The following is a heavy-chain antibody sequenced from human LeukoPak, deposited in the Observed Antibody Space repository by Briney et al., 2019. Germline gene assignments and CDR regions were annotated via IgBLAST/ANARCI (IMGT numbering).Heavy chain of an antibody. CDR1: GFTVSSNY. V-gene: IGHV3-53*01. Sequence: GGSLRLSCAASGFTVSSNYMSWVRQAPGKGLEWVSVIYSGGSTYYADSVKGRFTISRDNSKNTLYLQMNSLRAEDTAVYYCARGGCGGDCYSYYYYYMDVWDKGTTVTISS. CDR3: ARGGCGGDCYSYYYYYMDV. CDR2: IYSGGST. D-gene: IGHD2-21*02. J-gene: IGHJ6*03.